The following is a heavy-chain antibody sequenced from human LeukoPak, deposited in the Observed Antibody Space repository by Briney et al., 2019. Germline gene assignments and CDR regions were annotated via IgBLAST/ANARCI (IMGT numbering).Heavy chain of an antibody. V-gene: IGHV4-39*01. CDR1: GGSISSSRYS. D-gene: IGHD3-22*01. J-gene: IGHJ4*02. CDR2: IYYSGST. Sequence: SETLFLTCTVSGGSISSSRYSWGWIRQPPGKGLEWIGSIYYSGSTYYNPSLKSRVTISVDTSKNQFPLKLSSVTAADTAVYYCARRPVDSSGYYGYWGQGTLVTVSS. CDR3: ARRPVDSSGYYGY.